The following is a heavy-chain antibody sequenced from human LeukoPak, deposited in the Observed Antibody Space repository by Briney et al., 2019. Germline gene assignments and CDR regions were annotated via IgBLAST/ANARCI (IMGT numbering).Heavy chain of an antibody. CDR3: AGIDWGKDGSLLPIDY. V-gene: IGHV4-59*01. Sequence: PSETLSLTCTVSGGSIRSYYWSWIRQPPGKGLEWIGYIYYSGSTNYNPSLMSRVTISVDTSKNQFSLKLSSVTAADTAVYYCAGIDWGKDGSLLPIDYWGQGTLVTISS. CDR2: IYYSGST. J-gene: IGHJ4*02. D-gene: IGHD5-24*01. CDR1: GGSIRSYY.